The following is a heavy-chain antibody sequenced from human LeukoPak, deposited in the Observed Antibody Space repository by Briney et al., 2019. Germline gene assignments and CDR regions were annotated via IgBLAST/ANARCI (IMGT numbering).Heavy chain of an antibody. CDR1: GDSISSSSYY. CDR3: ARQLRYFDWLLIKVAHNWFDP. D-gene: IGHD3-9*01. Sequence: SQTLSLTCTVSGDSISSSSYYWGWIRQPPGKGLEWIGSIYYSGSTYYNPSLKSRVTISVDTSKNQFSLKLSSVTAADTAVYYCARQLRYFDWLLIKVAHNWFDPWGQGTLVTVSS. V-gene: IGHV4-39*01. J-gene: IGHJ5*02. CDR2: IYYSGST.